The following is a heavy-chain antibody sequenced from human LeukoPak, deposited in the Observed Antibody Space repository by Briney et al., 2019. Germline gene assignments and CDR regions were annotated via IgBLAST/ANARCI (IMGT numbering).Heavy chain of an antibody. Sequence: GGSLRLSCATSGFTFSDAWMSWVRQAPGKGLEWVGRIRSKGAGGTIDYAATVKGGFTISRDDSKNTLYLKMNSLKTEDTAVYYCATDRAACSGTSCYHAFHIWGQGTMVTVSS. V-gene: IGHV3-15*01. J-gene: IGHJ3*02. CDR3: ATDRAACSGTSCYHAFHI. CDR2: IRSKGAGGTI. CDR1: GFTFSDAW. D-gene: IGHD2-2*01.